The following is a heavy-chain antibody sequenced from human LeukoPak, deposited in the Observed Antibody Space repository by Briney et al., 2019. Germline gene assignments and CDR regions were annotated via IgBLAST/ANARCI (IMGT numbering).Heavy chain of an antibody. J-gene: IGHJ6*03. CDR1: GFMFRSFA. CDR2: ISGSGGGT. Sequence: GGSLRLSCAASGFMFRSFAMTWVRQAPGKGLEWVSSISGSGGGTYYADSVKGRFTLSRDNSKNTLYLQMNSLRAEDTAVYYCARGGGNGGGWVGHYYYMDVWGKGTTVTISS. CDR3: ARGGGNGGGWVGHYYYMDV. V-gene: IGHV3-23*01. D-gene: IGHD4-23*01.